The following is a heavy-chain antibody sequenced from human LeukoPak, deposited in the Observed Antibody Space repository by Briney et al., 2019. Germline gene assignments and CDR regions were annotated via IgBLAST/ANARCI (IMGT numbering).Heavy chain of an antibody. CDR3: ARGIQPYYFDY. CDR2: IYYSGST. Sequence: SETLSLTCTVSGGSICSYYWSWIRQPPGKGLEWIGYIYYSGSTNYNPSLKSRVTISVDTSKNQFSLKLSSVTAADTAVYYCARGIQPYYFDYWGQGTLVTVSS. V-gene: IGHV4-59*08. CDR1: GGSICSYY. J-gene: IGHJ4*02. D-gene: IGHD5-18*01.